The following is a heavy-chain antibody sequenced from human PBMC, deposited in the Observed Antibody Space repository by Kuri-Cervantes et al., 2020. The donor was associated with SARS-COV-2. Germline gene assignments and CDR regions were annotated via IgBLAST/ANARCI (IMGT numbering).Heavy chain of an antibody. Sequence: GGSLRLSCSASGFTFSSYAIHWVRQAPGKGLEYVSAISSNGGSTYYADSARRRFTISRDNSKNTLYLQMSSLRAEDTAVYYCVKVNNPQAAIYFFDYWGQGTLVTVSS. CDR1: GFTFSSYA. CDR3: VKVNNPQAAIYFFDY. D-gene: IGHD2-2*01. J-gene: IGHJ4*02. CDR2: ISSNGGST. V-gene: IGHV3-64D*08.